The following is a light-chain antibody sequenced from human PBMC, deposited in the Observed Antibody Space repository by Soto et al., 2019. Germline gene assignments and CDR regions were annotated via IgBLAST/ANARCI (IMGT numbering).Light chain of an antibody. V-gene: IGKV3-15*01. Sequence: DIEMTQSPATLSVSPGERVTLPCRASQSVSGNLAWYQQKPGKAPRLLIYAASTRATGIPARFGGSGSGTEFTLTISSLQSEEFAVYYCQQYNKWPQTFGQGTKVDIK. CDR1: QSVSGN. CDR3: QQYNKWPQT. J-gene: IGKJ1*01. CDR2: AAS.